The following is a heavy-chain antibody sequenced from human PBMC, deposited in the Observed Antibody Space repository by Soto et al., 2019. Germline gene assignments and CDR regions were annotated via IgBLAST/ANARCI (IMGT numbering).Heavy chain of an antibody. D-gene: IGHD2-2*01. CDR2: ISGSGGST. V-gene: IGHV3-23*01. CDR3: AKSRYCSSTRCFRDGLDY. J-gene: IGHJ4*02. Sequence: EVQLLESGGGLVQPGGSLRLSCAASGFTFSSYAMSWVRQAPGKGLEWVSAISGSGGSTYYADSVKGRFTISRDNCKNTLYLQMNSLRAEHTAVYYCAKSRYCSSTRCFRDGLDYWGQGTLVTVSS. CDR1: GFTFSSYA.